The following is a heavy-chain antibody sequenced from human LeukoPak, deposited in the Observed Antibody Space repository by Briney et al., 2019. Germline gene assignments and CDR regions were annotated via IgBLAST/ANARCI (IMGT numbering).Heavy chain of an antibody. CDR2: IYSDGGT. CDR3: ARIGGAAAGHFDY. D-gene: IGHD6-13*01. V-gene: IGHV3-53*01. J-gene: IGHJ4*02. Sequence: GGSLRLSCVASGFTFSDYYMSWVRQAPGKGLEWVSIIYSDGGTYYADSVKGRFTISRDNSKNTLYLQVNSLRAEDTAVYYCARIGGAAAGHFDYWGQGTLVTVSP. CDR1: GFTFSDYY.